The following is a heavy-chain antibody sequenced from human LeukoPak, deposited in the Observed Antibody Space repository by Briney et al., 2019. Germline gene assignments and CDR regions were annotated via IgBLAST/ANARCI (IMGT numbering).Heavy chain of an antibody. D-gene: IGHD5-18*01. V-gene: IGHV4-4*07. CDR2: IYTSGST. CDR3: ASVSGVTLRDAFDI. J-gene: IGHJ3*02. Sequence: KASGTLSLTCTVSGGSISRYYWSWIRQPAGKGLEWIGRIYTSGSTNYNPSLKSRVTMSVDTSKNQFSLKLSSVTAADTAVYYCASVSGVTLRDAFDIWGQGTMVTVSS. CDR1: GGSISRYY.